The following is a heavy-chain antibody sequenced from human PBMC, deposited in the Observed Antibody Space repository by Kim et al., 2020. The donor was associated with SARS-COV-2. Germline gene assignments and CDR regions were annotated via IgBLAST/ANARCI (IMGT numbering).Heavy chain of an antibody. Sequence: ANYEQKFQGRVPITADKSTSTAYMELSSLRSEDTAVYYCARDQGGWSDYWGQGTLVTVSS. J-gene: IGHJ4*02. V-gene: IGHV1-69*04. CDR3: ARDQGGWSDY. CDR2: A. D-gene: IGHD2-15*01.